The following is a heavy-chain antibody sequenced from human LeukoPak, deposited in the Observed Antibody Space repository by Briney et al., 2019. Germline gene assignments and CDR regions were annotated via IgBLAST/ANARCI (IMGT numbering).Heavy chain of an antibody. V-gene: IGHV1-8*02. CDR3: ARAVDTAMVLRVEFDY. Sequence: ASVKVSCKASGYTFTSYGISWVRQAPGQGLEWMGWMNPNSGNTGYAQKFQGRVTMTRNTSISTAYMELSSLRSDDTAVYYCARAVDTAMVLRVEFDYWGQGTLVTVSS. CDR2: MNPNSGNT. D-gene: IGHD5-18*01. J-gene: IGHJ4*02. CDR1: GYTFTSYG.